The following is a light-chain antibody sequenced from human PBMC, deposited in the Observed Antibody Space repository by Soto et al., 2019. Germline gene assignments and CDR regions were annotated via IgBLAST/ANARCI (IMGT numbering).Light chain of an antibody. Sequence: EIVLTQSPGTLSLSPGERATLSFRSSQSVSSNYVAWYQQKAGQAPSLLIYGASSRATGIPDRFSGSGSGTDFSLTISRLEPEDFAVYYCQEYNTWPWTFGQGTKVDIK. CDR1: QSVSSNY. CDR2: GAS. CDR3: QEYNTWPWT. V-gene: IGKV3-20*01. J-gene: IGKJ1*01.